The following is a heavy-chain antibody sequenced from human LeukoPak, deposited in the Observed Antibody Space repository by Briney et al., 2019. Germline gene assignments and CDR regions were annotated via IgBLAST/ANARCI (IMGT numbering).Heavy chain of an antibody. V-gene: IGHV3-48*03. CDR2: ISSSGSTI. D-gene: IGHD3-10*02. J-gene: IGHJ6*04. Sequence: GGSLRLSCAASGFTFSSYAMSWVRQAPGKGLEWVSYISSSGSTIYYADSVKGRFTISRDNAKNSLYMQMNSLRAEDTAVYYCAELGITMIGGVWGKGTTVTISS. CDR3: AELGITMIGGV. CDR1: GFTFSSYA.